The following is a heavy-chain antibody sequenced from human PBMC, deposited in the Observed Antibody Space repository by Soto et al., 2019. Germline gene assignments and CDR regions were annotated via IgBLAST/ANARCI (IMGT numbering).Heavy chain of an antibody. Sequence: PGGSLRLSCAASGFSFDDYAMHWVRQAPGKGLEWVSGISWNSGTIGYADSVKGRFTISRDNAKNSLYLQMNSLGAEDTALYYCAKSTGGTANGMGVWGQGTTVTVSS. CDR3: AKSTGGTANGMGV. V-gene: IGHV3-9*01. D-gene: IGHD2-8*02. CDR1: GFSFDDYA. J-gene: IGHJ6*02. CDR2: ISWNSGTI.